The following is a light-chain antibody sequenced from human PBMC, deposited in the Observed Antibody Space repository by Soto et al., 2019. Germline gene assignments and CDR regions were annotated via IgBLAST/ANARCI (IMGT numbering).Light chain of an antibody. CDR3: QQYNNWPPT. CDR1: QSLSSN. Sequence: EIVMTQSPATLSVSPGERATLSCRASQSLSSNLAWYQQKPGQAPRLLIYGASTRATGIPASFSGSGSGTEFTLTISSLQSEDFAVYYCQQYNNWPPTFGQGTKVDIK. CDR2: GAS. J-gene: IGKJ1*01. V-gene: IGKV3-15*01.